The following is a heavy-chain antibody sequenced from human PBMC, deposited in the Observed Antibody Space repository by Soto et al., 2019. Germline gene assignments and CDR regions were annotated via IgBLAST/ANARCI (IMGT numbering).Heavy chain of an antibody. Sequence: SETLSLTCTVSGGSISSYYWSWIRQPPGKGLEWIGYIHYSGSTNYNSSLKSRVTISVDTSKNQFSLKLSSVTAADTAVYYCARDRRYYGPDVWGQGTTATVSS. D-gene: IGHD3-10*01. CDR1: GGSISSYY. CDR2: IHYSGST. CDR3: ARDRRYYGPDV. V-gene: IGHV4-59*01. J-gene: IGHJ6*02.